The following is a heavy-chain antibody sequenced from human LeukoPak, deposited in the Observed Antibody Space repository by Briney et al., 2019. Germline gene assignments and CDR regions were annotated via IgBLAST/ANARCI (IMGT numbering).Heavy chain of an antibody. CDR3: ARAGIAAAGTPPYFDY. J-gene: IGHJ4*02. V-gene: IGHV6-1*01. CDR1: GDSVSSNSAA. CDR2: TYYRSKWYN. D-gene: IGHD6-13*01. Sequence: SQTLSLTCAISGDSVSSNSAAWNWIRQSPSGGLEWLGRTYYRSKWYNDYAVSVKSRITINPDTSKNQFSLQLNSVSPEDTAVYYCARAGIAAAGTPPYFDYWGQGTLVTVSS.